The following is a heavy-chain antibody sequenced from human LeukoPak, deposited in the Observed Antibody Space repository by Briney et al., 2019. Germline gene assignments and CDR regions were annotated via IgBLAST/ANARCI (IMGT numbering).Heavy chain of an antibody. CDR3: ATGRYDYVWGSHRPSYYMDV. D-gene: IGHD3-16*02. CDR1: GYTFTGYY. J-gene: IGHJ6*03. Sequence: ASVTVSCRASGYTFTGYYIHWVRQAPEQGLEWMGWMNPNNGGTKYVQKFQGRVTMTRDTSISTAYMELSSLRSDDSAVYYCATGRYDYVWGSHRPSYYMDVWGKGTTVTISS. V-gene: IGHV1-2*02. CDR2: MNPNNGGT.